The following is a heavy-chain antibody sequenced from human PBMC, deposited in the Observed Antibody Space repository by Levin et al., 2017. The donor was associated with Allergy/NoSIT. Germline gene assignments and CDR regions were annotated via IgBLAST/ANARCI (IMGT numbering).Heavy chain of an antibody. D-gene: IGHD2-2*01. CDR3: ARSLEGVVVVPTADVDQYYYYMDV. J-gene: IGHJ6*03. V-gene: IGHV4-59*01. CDR2: FYYSGST. Sequence: SETLSLTCTVSGDSITSFYWSWIRQPPGKGLEWIGHFYYSGSTGYNPSLKSRVTISVDTSMNQFSLKLSSVTAADTAVYYCARSLEGVVVVPTADVDQYYYYMDVWGKGTTVTVSS. CDR1: GDSITSFY.